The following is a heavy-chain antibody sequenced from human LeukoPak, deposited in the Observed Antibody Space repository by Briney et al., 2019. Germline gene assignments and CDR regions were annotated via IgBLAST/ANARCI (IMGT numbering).Heavy chain of an antibody. J-gene: IGHJ4*02. D-gene: IGHD3-9*01. CDR3: ARDHDWAFDY. Sequence: PGGSLRLSCAASGFTFSSYSMNWVRQAPGKGLELVSHISPRSDIKSYADSVKGQFTISRDNVRNSLFLQMNSLRDEDTAVYYCARDHDWAFDYWGQGALVTVSS. CDR1: GFTFSSYS. V-gene: IGHV3-48*02. CDR2: ISPRSDIK.